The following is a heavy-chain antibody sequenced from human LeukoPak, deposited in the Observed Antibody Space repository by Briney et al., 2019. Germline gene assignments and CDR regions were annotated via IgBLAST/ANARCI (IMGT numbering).Heavy chain of an antibody. CDR1: GFTFSNAG. V-gene: IGHV3-30-3*01. J-gene: IGHJ6*02. D-gene: IGHD2-21*01. CDR3: ARPTSSLLFHYYGMDV. CDR2: ISYDGTNK. Sequence: GGSLRLSCAVSGFTFSNAGMSWVRQAPGKGLEWVALISYDGTNKYYADSVKGRFTISRDNSKNTLYLQVNSLRAEDTAVYYCARPTSSLLFHYYGMDVWGRGTTVTASS.